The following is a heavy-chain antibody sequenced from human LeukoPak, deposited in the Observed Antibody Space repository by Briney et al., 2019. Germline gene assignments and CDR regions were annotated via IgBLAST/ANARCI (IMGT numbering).Heavy chain of an antibody. Sequence: NPSETLSLTCAVYGGSFTGYYWSWIRQPPGKGLEWIGEINYSGSTNYNPSLKSRVTMSVDTSKNQFSLKLSSVTAADTAVYYCARGPSITMVRGVIGSWFDPWGQGTLVTVSS. J-gene: IGHJ5*02. CDR3: ARGPSITMVRGVIGSWFDP. CDR1: GGSFTGYY. CDR2: INYSGST. D-gene: IGHD3-10*01. V-gene: IGHV4-34*01.